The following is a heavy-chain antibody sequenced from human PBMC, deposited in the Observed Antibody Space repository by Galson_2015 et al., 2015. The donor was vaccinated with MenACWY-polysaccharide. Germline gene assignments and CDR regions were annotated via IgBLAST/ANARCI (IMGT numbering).Heavy chain of an antibody. CDR2: IKQDESEK. D-gene: IGHD2-2*01. J-gene: IGHJ4*02. CDR3: ARAWEVPPAHYFDH. CDR1: GFTFSSYW. V-gene: IGHV3-7*03. Sequence: SLRLSCAASGFTFSSYWMSWVRQAPGKGLEWVANIKQDESEKYYEDSVKGRFTISRDNAKNSLYLEMNSLRAEDTAVYYCARAWEVPPAHYFDHWGQGRLVIVSS.